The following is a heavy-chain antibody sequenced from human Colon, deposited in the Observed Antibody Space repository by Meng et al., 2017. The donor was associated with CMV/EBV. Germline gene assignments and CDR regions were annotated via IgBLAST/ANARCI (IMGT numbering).Heavy chain of an antibody. CDR1: GGSFSPYY. J-gene: IGHJ4*02. V-gene: IGHV4-34*01. Sequence: QVQLQPGGAGLLKPSETPSLTCALYGGSFSPYYWSWIRQSPGKGLEWIAEIDHTGSTNYNPSLKSRVTISIDTSNSHFSLNLTSATAADTAVYYCARGGGTPIRGVLPFDFWGQGTLVTVSS. D-gene: IGHD3-10*01. CDR3: ARGGGTPIRGVLPFDF. CDR2: IDHTGST.